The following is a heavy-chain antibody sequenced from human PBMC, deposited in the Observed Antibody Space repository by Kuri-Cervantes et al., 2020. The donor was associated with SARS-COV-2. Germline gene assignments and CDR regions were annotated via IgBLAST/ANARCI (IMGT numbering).Heavy chain of an antibody. V-gene: IGHV4-39*07. CDR3: ARGGGGSSWYFDY. D-gene: IGHD6-13*01. CDR1: GGSISSGGYY. J-gene: IGHJ4*02. Sequence: GSLRLSCTVSGGSISSGGYYWSWIRQPPGKGLEWIGSIYYSGSTYYNPSLKSRVTISVDTSKNQFSLKLSSVTAADTAVYYCARGGGGSSWYFDYWGQGTLVTVSS. CDR2: IYYSGST.